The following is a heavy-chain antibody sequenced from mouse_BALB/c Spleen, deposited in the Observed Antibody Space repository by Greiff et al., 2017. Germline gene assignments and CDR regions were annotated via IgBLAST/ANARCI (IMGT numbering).Heavy chain of an antibody. CDR2: ISSGGGST. CDR3: ARHYYGSPFAY. CDR1: GFAFSSYD. J-gene: IGHJ3*01. V-gene: IGHV5-12-1*01. D-gene: IGHD1-2*01. Sequence: EVQRVESGGGLVKPGGSLKLSCAASGFAFSSYDMSWVRQTPEKRLEWVAYISSGGGSTYYPDTVKGRFTISRDNAKNTLYLQMSSLKSEDTAMYYCARHYYGSPFAYWGQGTLVTVSA.